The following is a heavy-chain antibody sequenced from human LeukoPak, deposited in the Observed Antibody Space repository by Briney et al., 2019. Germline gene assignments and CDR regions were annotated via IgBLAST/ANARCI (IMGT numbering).Heavy chain of an antibody. V-gene: IGHV1-69*05. D-gene: IGHD3-22*01. Sequence: ASVKVSCKASGRTFSSYAISWVRQARGQGLEWMGGIIPIFGTANYAQKFQGRVTITTDESTSTAYMELSSLRSEDTAVYYCARSSGGYSASSGYYYVSWFDPWGQGTLVTVSS. CDR2: IIPIFGTA. CDR1: GRTFSSYA. J-gene: IGHJ5*02. CDR3: ARSSGGYSASSGYYYVSWFDP.